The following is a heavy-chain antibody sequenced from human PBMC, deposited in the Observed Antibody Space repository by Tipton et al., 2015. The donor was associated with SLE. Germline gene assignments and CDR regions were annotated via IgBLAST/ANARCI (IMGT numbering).Heavy chain of an antibody. D-gene: IGHD2-21*01. V-gene: IGHV4-59*01. CDR3: ARPCGGDCLGAFDI. Sequence: LRLSCTVSGGSISSYYWSWIRQPPGKGLEWIGYIYYSGSTNYNPSLKSRVTISVDTSKNQFSLKLSSVTAADTAVYYCARPCGGDCLGAFDIWGQGTMVTVSS. CDR2: IYYSGST. CDR1: GGSISSYY. J-gene: IGHJ3*02.